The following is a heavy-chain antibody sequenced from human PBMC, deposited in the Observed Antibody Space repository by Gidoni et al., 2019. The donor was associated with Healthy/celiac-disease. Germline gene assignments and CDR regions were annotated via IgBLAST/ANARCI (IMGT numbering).Heavy chain of an antibody. V-gene: IGHV3-11*06. Sequence: QVQLVESGGGLVKPGGSLRLSCAASGFTFSDYYMSWIRQAPGKGLEWVSYISSSSSYTNYADSVKGRFTISRDNAKNSLYLQMNSLRAEDTAVYYCARDSRHYYDSSGYFSPFDYWGQGTLVTVSS. CDR3: ARDSRHYYDSSGYFSPFDY. J-gene: IGHJ4*02. D-gene: IGHD3-22*01. CDR1: GFTFSDYY. CDR2: ISSSSSYT.